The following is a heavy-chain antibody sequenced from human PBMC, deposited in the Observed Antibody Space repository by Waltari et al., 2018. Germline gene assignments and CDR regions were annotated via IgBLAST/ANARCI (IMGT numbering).Heavy chain of an antibody. D-gene: IGHD1-26*01. CDR1: GYTITSYA. V-gene: IGHV1-3*01. Sequence: QVQLVQSGAEVKKPGASVKVSCKASGYTITSYAMHWVRQAPGQRLEWMGWINAGNGNTKYSQKFQGRVTIIRDTSASTAYMELSSLRSDDTAVYYCARDLRELLSFDIWGQGTMVTVSS. CDR3: ARDLRELLSFDI. CDR2: INAGNGNT. J-gene: IGHJ3*02.